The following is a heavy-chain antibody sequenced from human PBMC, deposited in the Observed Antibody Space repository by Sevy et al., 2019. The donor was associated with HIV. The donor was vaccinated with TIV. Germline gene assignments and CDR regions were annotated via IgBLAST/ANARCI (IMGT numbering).Heavy chain of an antibody. D-gene: IGHD5-18*01. V-gene: IGHV3-66*01. CDR3: ARGKSGYGYALNY. CDR2: IHSDDTT. CDR1: GFTVNSNY. J-gene: IGHJ4*01. Sequence: GSLRLSCAASGFTVNSNYMTWVRQAPGKGLEGVSVIHSDDTTYHADSVKDRFTISRDNLKNTLYLHMSSLRAEDTAVYYCARGKSGYGYALNYWGHGTLVTVSS.